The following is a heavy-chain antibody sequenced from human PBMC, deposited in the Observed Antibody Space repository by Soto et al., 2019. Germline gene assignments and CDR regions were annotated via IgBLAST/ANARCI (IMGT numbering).Heavy chain of an antibody. CDR3: ARACSGRIDY. CDR2: INHSGST. V-gene: IGHV4-34*01. Sequence: QVQLQQWGAGLLKPSETLSLTCAVYGGSFSGYYWSWIRQPPGKGLEWIGEINHSGSTNYNPSLKXXVXIXXDTSKNQFSLTLSSVTAADTAVYYCARACSGRIDYWGQGTLVTVSS. CDR1: GGSFSGYY. D-gene: IGHD6-25*01. J-gene: IGHJ4*02.